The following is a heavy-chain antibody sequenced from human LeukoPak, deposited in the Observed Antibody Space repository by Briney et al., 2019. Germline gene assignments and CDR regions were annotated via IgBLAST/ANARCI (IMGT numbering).Heavy chain of an antibody. D-gene: IGHD6-13*01. V-gene: IGHV3-30*02. CDR1: GFTFSSYG. J-gene: IGHJ4*02. Sequence: GGSLRLSCAASGFTFSSYGMHWVRQAPGKGLEWVAFIHYDGNEKYYGDSVKGRFTISRDNSKNTLYLQMNSLRAEDTAVYYCAKDRVRYSSSCDYWGQGTLVTVSS. CDR2: IHYDGNEK. CDR3: AKDRVRYSSSCDY.